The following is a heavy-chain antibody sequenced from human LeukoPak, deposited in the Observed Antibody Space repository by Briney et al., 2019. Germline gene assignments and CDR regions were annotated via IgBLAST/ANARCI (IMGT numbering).Heavy chain of an antibody. V-gene: IGHV1-8*01. CDR3: ARGIVPAAIELIG. J-gene: IGHJ4*02. Sequence: ASVKVSCKASGYTFTSYDINWVRQASGQGLEWMGWMNPNSGNTGYAQKFQGRVTMTRNTSISTAYMELSSLRSEDTAVYYCARGIVPAAIELIGWGQGTLVTVSS. CDR2: MNPNSGNT. D-gene: IGHD2-2*01. CDR1: GYTFTSYD.